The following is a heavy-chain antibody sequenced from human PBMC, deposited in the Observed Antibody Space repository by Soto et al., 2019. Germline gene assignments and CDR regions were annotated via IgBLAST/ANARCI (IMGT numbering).Heavy chain of an antibody. J-gene: IGHJ6*02. V-gene: IGHV6-1*01. D-gene: IGHD3-3*01. CDR1: GDSVSSNSAA. CDR3: ARGRFLEWLLFRSGNGMDV. Sequence: SQTLSLTCAISGDSVSSNSAAWNWIRQSPSRGLEWLGRTYYRSKWYNDYAVSVKSRITINPDTSKNQFSLQLNSVTPEDTAVYYCARGRFLEWLLFRSGNGMDVWGQGTTVTVS. CDR2: TYYRSKWYN.